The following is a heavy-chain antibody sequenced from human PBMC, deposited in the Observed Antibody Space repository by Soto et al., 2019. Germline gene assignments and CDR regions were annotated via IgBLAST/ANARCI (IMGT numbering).Heavy chain of an antibody. Sequence: GSLRLSCAASGFTFSSYEMNWVRQAPGKGLEWVSYISSSGSTIYYADSVKGRFTISRDNAKNSLYLQMNSLRAEDTAVYYCARAGKYYDFWSGYYDYYSYGMDGGGQGTTVTVSS. CDR1: GFTFSSYE. CDR2: ISSSGSTI. D-gene: IGHD3-3*01. J-gene: IGHJ6*02. CDR3: ARAGKYYDFWSGYYDYYSYGMDG. V-gene: IGHV3-48*03.